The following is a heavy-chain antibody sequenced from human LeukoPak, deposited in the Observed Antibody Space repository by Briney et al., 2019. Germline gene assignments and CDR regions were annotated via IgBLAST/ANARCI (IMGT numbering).Heavy chain of an antibody. CDR2: ISDSGNT. D-gene: IGHD4-23*01. CDR1: GFTLSSYA. CDR3: AKGSDYGGNSDYFDY. V-gene: IGHV3-23*01. Sequence: GGSLRLSCAASGFTLSSYAMSWVRQAPGKGLEWVSAISDSGNTYHADSVKGRFTISRDSSKNTLFLQMNRLRPEDAAVYYCAKGSDYGGNSDYFDYWGQGTLVTVSS. J-gene: IGHJ4*02.